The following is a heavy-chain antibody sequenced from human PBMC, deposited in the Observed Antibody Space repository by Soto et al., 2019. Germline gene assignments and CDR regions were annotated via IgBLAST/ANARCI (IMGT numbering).Heavy chain of an antibody. CDR2: INPNSGGT. D-gene: IGHD2-15*01. CDR3: AVVTGRYCSGGSSCLGSLNGMDV. J-gene: IGHJ6*02. Sequence: ASVKVSCKASGYTFTGYYMHWVRQAPGQGLEWMGWINPNSGGTNYAQKFQGWVTMTRDTSISTAYMELSRLRSDETAVYYCAVVTGRYCSGGSSCLGSLNGMDVWGQGTTVTVSS. CDR1: GYTFTGYY. V-gene: IGHV1-2*04.